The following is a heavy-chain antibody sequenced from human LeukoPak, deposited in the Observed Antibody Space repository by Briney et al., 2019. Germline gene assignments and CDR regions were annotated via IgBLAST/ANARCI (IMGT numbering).Heavy chain of an antibody. CDR3: ARDGQEGDNSAFDI. J-gene: IGHJ3*02. Sequence: PGGSLRLSCAASGVTLSDHHMAWVRQAPGKGLEWVGRTRDKARGYRTEYAASVKDRFTISRDDSKTLVYLQMNSLKIEDTAVYYCARDGQEGDNSAFDIWGQGTVVTVYS. CDR1: GVTLSDHH. D-gene: IGHD3-22*01. V-gene: IGHV3-72*01. CDR2: TRDKARGYRT.